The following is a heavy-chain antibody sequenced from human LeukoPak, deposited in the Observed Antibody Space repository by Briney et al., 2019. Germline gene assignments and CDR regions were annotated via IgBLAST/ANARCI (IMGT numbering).Heavy chain of an antibody. CDR1: GFTFSSYE. Sequence: GGSLRLSYAASGFTFSSYEMNWVRQAPGKGLEWVSYISSSGSTIYYADSVKGLFTISRDNAKNSLYLQMNSLRAEDTAVYYCAELGITMIGGVWGKGTTVAISS. V-gene: IGHV3-48*03. D-gene: IGHD3-10*02. J-gene: IGHJ6*04. CDR2: ISSSGSTI. CDR3: AELGITMIGGV.